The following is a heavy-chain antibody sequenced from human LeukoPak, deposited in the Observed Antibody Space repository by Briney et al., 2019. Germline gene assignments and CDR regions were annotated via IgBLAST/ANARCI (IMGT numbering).Heavy chain of an antibody. V-gene: IGHV3-74*01. J-gene: IGHJ5*02. D-gene: IGHD4-17*01. CDR2: INRDGSST. Sequence: GGSLRLSCAASGFTFSSYWMHWVRQAPGKGLVWVSRINRDGSSTSYADSVKGRFTICRDNAKNTLYLQMNSLRAEDTAVYSCARDYGDYANWFDPWGQGTLVAVSS. CDR1: GFTFSSYW. CDR3: ARDYGDYANWFDP.